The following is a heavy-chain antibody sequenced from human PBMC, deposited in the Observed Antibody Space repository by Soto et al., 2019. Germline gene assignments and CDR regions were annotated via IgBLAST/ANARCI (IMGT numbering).Heavy chain of an antibody. CDR2: IDHSGYT. J-gene: IGHJ5*02. CDR1: GVPFSGYY. V-gene: IGHV4-34*01. CDR3: ARVRDWFDP. Sequence: SETLSLTCAVYGVPFSGYYWNWIRQPPGKGLERIGEIDHSGYTNYNPSLKSRVTISVDTSKNQFSLRLTSVTAADTAVYYCARVRDWFDPWGQGTLVTVSS. D-gene: IGHD3-3*01.